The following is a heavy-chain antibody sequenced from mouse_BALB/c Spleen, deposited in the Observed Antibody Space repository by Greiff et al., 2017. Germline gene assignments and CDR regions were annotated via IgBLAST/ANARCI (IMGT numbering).Heavy chain of an antibody. CDR3: ARSRGYYGGDY. CDR2: INPSTGYT. D-gene: IGHD1-1*01. Sequence: VQLQQSGAELVRPGASVKISCKAFGYTFTNHHINWVKQRPGQGLEWIGYINPSTGYTEYNQKFKDKATLTADKSSSTAYMQLSSLTSEDSAVYYCARSRGYYGGDYWGQGTTLTVSS. J-gene: IGHJ2*01. V-gene: IGHV1-4*01. CDR1: GYTFTNHH.